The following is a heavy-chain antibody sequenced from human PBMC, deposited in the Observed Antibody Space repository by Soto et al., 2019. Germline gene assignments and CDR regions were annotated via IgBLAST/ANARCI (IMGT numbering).Heavy chain of an antibody. CDR1: GYSFTSYW. D-gene: IGHD6-19*01. Sequence: GESLKISCKGSGYSFTSYWIGWVLQVPGKGLEWMGIIYTGDSDTRYSPSFQGQVTISADKSISTAYLQWSSLKASDTAIYYCAIRGASQWLKFWGQGTLVTVSS. V-gene: IGHV5-51*01. CDR3: AIRGASQWLKF. CDR2: IYTGDSDT. J-gene: IGHJ4*02.